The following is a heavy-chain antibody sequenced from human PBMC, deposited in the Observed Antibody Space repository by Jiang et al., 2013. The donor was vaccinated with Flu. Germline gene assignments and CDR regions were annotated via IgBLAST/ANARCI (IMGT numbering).Heavy chain of an antibody. J-gene: IGHJ4*02. D-gene: IGHD4-23*01. CDR1: GGSISSYY. Sequence: LLKPSETLSLTCTVSGGSISSYYWSWIRQPPGKGLEWIGYIYYSGSTNYSPSLKSRVTISVDTSKNQFSLKLSSVTAADTAVYYCAREIPTVGLDYWGQGTLVTVSS. CDR2: IYYSGST. CDR3: AREIPTVGLDY. V-gene: IGHV4-59*01.